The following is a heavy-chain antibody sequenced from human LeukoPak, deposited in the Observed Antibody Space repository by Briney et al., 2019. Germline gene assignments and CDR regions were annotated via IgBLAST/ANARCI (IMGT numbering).Heavy chain of an antibody. Sequence: QTGGSLRLSCAASGGTFSSYGMSWVRQAPGKGLEWVAAISGSGGSTYYGDSVKGRFPISRDHSKNTLYLQMNSLRAEDTALYYCATPVFHGSDPRLYYSYLDVWGKGTTVTISS. CDR2: ISGSGGST. V-gene: IGHV3-23*01. CDR3: ATPVFHGSDPRLYYSYLDV. CDR1: GGTFSSYG. D-gene: IGHD3-10*01. J-gene: IGHJ6*03.